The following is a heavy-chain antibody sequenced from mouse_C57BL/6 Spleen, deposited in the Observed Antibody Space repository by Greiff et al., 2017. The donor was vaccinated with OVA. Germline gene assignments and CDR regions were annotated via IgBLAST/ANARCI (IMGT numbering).Heavy chain of an antibody. D-gene: IGHD1-2*01. CDR2: IYPGSGST. CDR3: ARIITTDAMDY. V-gene: IGHV1-55*01. J-gene: IGHJ4*01. CDR1: GYTFTSYW. Sequence: QVQLKQPGAELVKPGASVKMSCKASGYTFTSYWITWVKQRPGQGLEWIGDIYPGSGSTNYNEKFKSKATLTVDTSSSTAYMQLSSLTSEDSAVYYCARIITTDAMDYWGQGTSVTVSS.